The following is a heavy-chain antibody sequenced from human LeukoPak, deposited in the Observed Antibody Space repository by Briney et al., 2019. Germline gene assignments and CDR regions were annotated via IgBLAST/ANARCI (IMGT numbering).Heavy chain of an antibody. CDR3: ETVVNYFDY. CDR2: ISGSGGST. J-gene: IGHJ4*02. CDR1: GFTFSSCA. V-gene: IGHV3-23*01. D-gene: IGHD4-17*01. Sequence: SGGSLRLSCAASGFTFSSCAMSWVRQAPGKGLEWVSAISGSGGSTYYAGSVKGRFTISRDNSKNTLYLQMNSLRAEDTAVYYCETVVNYFDYWGQGTLVTVSS.